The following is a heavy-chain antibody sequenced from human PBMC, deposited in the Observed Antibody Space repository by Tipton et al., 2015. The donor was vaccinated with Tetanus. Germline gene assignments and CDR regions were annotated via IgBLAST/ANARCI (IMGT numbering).Heavy chain of an antibody. CDR3: ARVNGGVRGVFDY. J-gene: IGHJ4*02. Sequence: SLRLSWAASGFTFSSYTMNWVRQAPGKGLEWVSSISSSNGYIYYTDSVKGRFTISRDNAKNSLYLQVNSLRAEDTAVYYCARVNGGVRGVFDYWGQGALVTVSS. CDR1: GFTFSSYT. D-gene: IGHD3-10*01. CDR2: ISSSNGYI. V-gene: IGHV3-21*01.